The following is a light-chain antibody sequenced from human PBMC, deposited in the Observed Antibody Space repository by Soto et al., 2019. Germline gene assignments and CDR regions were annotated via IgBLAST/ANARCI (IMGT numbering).Light chain of an antibody. CDR3: QQYNNWPTWT. CDR2: DAS. V-gene: IGKV3D-20*02. CDR1: QSVSSSY. Sequence: EIVLTQSPGTLSLSPGERATLSCRASQSVSSSYLAWYQQKPGQGPRLLIYDASSRPTGIPDRFSGSGSGTDFTLSISRLEPEDFAVYYCQQYNNWPTWTFGQGTKVDIK. J-gene: IGKJ1*01.